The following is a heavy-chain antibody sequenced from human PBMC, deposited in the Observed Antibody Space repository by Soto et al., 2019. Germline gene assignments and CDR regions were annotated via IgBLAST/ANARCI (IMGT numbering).Heavy chain of an antibody. D-gene: IGHD2-2*01. J-gene: IGHJ6*02. V-gene: IGHV1-69*01. Sequence: QVQLVQSGAEVKKPGSSVKVSCKASGGTFSSYAISWVRQAPGQGLEWMGGIIPIFGTANYAQKFQGRVTITADESTSTAYMELSSLRSEDTAVYYCARGGGYCSSTSCPGSYYYYGMDVWGQGTTVTVSS. CDR2: IIPIFGTA. CDR1: GGTFSSYA. CDR3: ARGGGYCSSTSCPGSYYYYGMDV.